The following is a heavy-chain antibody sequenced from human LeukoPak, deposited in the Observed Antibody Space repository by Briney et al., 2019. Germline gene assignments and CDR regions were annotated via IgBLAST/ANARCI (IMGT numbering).Heavy chain of an antibody. Sequence: PGGSLRLSCATSGFTFTNYWMVWVRQAPGKGLVWVSRINSDGRTTNYADSVKGRFTISRDNSKNTLYLQMDNLRAEDTAVYYCARDEGYFQHWGQGTLVTVSS. CDR1: GFTFTNYW. V-gene: IGHV3-74*01. J-gene: IGHJ1*01. CDR3: ARDEGYFQH. CDR2: INSDGRTT.